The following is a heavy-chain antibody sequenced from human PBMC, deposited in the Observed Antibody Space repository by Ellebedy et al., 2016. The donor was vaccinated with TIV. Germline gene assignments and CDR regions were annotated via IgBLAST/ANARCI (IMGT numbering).Heavy chain of an antibody. J-gene: IGHJ4*02. V-gene: IGHV3-7*01. CDR3: VRDYGYSVDY. Sequence: GGSLRLSXAASGFTFSSYSMNWVRQVPGKGLEWVATIKHDGSDIYYVDSVKGRFIISRDNAKNSLYLQMNSLRDEDTALYYCVRDYGYSVDYWGQGTLVIVSS. CDR1: GFTFSSYS. D-gene: IGHD5/OR15-5a*01. CDR2: IKHDGSDI.